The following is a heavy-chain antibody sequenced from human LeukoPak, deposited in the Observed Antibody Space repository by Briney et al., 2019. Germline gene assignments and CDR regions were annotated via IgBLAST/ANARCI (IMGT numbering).Heavy chain of an antibody. J-gene: IGHJ4*02. D-gene: IGHD2-15*01. Sequence: SETLSLTCTVSGGSISSSSYYWGWIRQPPGKGLEWIGSIYYSGSTNYNPSLKSRVTTSVDTSKKQFSLKLRSVTAADTAVYYCARMEVRVRDGQSYWYYFDYWSQGTLVTVSS. CDR1: GGSISSSSYY. CDR3: ARMEVRVRDGQSYWYYFDY. V-gene: IGHV4-39*07. CDR2: IYYSGST.